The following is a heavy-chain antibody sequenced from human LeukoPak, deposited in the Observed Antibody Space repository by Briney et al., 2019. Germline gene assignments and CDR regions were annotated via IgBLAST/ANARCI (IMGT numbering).Heavy chain of an antibody. CDR2: ISSSSSTI. CDR3: ARDGVGETFDY. V-gene: IGHV3-48*04. CDR1: GITLSDYG. D-gene: IGHD3-10*01. J-gene: IGHJ4*02. Sequence: GGSLRISCAASGITLSDYGMQWVRQAPGKGLEWVSYISSSSSTIYYADSVKGRFTISRDNAKNSLYLQMNSLRAEDTAVYYCARDGVGETFDYWGQGTLVTVSS.